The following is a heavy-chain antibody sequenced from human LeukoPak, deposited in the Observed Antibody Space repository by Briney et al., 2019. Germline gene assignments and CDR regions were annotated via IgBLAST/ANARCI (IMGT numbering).Heavy chain of an antibody. D-gene: IGHD6-13*01. CDR3: ARAPRKYSSRGPIQH. V-gene: IGHV3-33*01. Sequence: TGRSLRLSCAASGFTFSSYGMHWVRQARGKGLEGGGVIWYDGSNKYYADSVKGGVTSCRENCKNTGYVQMNSLRAEDTAVYYCARAPRKYSSRGPIQHWGQGTLVTVSS. J-gene: IGHJ1*01. CDR2: IWYDGSNK. CDR1: GFTFSSYG.